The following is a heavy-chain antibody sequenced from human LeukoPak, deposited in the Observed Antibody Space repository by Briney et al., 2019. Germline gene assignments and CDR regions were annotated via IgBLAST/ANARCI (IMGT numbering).Heavy chain of an antibody. CDR2: IYYSGST. J-gene: IGHJ4*02. D-gene: IGHD2-2*01. CDR3: AANPTRYCSSTSCPTTDY. CDR1: GGSISSGDYY. V-gene: IGHV4-30-4*08. Sequence: PLETLSLTCTVSGGSISSGDYYWSWIRQPPGKGLEWIGYIYYSGSTYYNPSLKSRVTISVDTSKNQFSLKLSSVTAADTAVYYCAANPTRYCSSTSCPTTDYWGQGTLVTVSS.